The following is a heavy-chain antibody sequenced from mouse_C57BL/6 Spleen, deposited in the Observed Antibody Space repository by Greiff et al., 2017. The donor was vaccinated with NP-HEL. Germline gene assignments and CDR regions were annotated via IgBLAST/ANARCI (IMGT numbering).Heavy chain of an antibody. CDR3: ASRNWVLDY. D-gene: IGHD4-1*01. J-gene: IGHJ2*01. V-gene: IGHV1-55*01. Sequence: QVQLQQSGAELVKPGASVKMSCKASGYTFTSYWITWVQQSPGQGLEWIGDINPGNGSTNYNEKFKRKATLTVDTSSRTAYIQLSSLTSEDSSVYYCASRNWVLDYWGQGTTLTVSS. CDR1: GYTFTSYW. CDR2: INPGNGST.